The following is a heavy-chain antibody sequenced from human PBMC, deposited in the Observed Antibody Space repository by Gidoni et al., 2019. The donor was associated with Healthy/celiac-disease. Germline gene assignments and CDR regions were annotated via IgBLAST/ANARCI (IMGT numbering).Heavy chain of an antibody. V-gene: IGHV4-59*07. CDR1: GGSISSYY. J-gene: IGHJ4*02. D-gene: IGHD3-10*01. CDR2: IYYSGST. Sequence: QVQLQESGPGLVKPSDTRALTRTVTGGSISSYYWSWIRQPPGQGLEWIGYIYYSGSTNYNPSLKSRVTISVDTSKNPFSLKLSSVTAADTALYYCARGYPITMVRGVILDYWGQGTLVTVSS. CDR3: ARGYPITMVRGVILDY.